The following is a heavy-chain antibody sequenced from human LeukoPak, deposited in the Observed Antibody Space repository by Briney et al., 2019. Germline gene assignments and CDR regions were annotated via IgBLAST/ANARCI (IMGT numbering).Heavy chain of an antibody. CDR1: RGSISSSY. CDR2: IYYSGST. CDR3: AGTNYNILTGYDN. J-gene: IGHJ4*02. D-gene: IGHD3-9*01. V-gene: IGHV4-59*01. Sequence: SETLSLTCTVSRGSISSSYWSWIRQPPGKGLEWIGYIYYSGSTNYSPSLKSRVTISVDTSRSQFSLKLSSVTAADTAVYYCAGTNYNILTGYDNWGQGTLVTVSS.